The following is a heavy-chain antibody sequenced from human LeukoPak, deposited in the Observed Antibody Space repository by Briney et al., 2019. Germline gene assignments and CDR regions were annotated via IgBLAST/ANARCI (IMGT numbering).Heavy chain of an antibody. J-gene: IGHJ3*02. CDR2: INHSGST. V-gene: IGHV4-34*01. CDR3: ARDDNAFDI. CDR1: GGSFSGYY. D-gene: IGHD3-9*01. Sequence: SETLSLTCAVYGGSFSGYYWSWIRQPPGKGLEWIGEINHSGSTNYNPSLKSRVTISVDTSKNQFSLKLSSVTAADTAVYYCARDDNAFDIWGQGTMVTVSS.